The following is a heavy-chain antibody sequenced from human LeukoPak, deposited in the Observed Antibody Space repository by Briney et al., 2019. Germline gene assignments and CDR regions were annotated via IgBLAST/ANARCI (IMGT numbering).Heavy chain of an antibody. CDR3: ARTLGYCSSTSCYEDYYYYYGMDV. Sequence: AASVTVSCKASGGTFSSYAISWVRQAPGQGLEWMGGIIPIFGTANYAQKFQGRVTITADESTSTAYMELSSLRSEDTAVYYCARTLGYCSSTSCYEDYYYYYGMDVWGQGTTVTVSS. CDR1: GGTFSSYA. J-gene: IGHJ6*02. D-gene: IGHD2-2*01. V-gene: IGHV1-69*13. CDR2: IIPIFGTA.